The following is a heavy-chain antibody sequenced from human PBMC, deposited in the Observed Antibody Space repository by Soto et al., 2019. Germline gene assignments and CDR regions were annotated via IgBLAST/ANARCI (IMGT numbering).Heavy chain of an antibody. V-gene: IGHV4-61*01. CDR1: GGSVSSGSYY. J-gene: IGHJ4*02. Sequence: SETLSLTCPVSGGSVSSGSYYWSWIRQPPGKGLEWIGYIYYSGSTNYNPSLKSRVTISVDTSKNQFSLKLSSVTAADTAVYYCARDRGGYDYFDYWGQGTLVTVSS. CDR3: ARDRGGYDYFDY. CDR2: IYYSGST. D-gene: IGHD5-12*01.